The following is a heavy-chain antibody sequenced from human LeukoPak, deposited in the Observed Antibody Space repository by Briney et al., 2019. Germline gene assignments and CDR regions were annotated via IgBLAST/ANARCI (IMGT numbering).Heavy chain of an antibody. D-gene: IGHD2/OR15-2a*01. CDR2: ISDIGSI. Sequence: SETLSLTCPAFGGSFISYSWSWIRQPPGKDWEWIAYISDIGSINYNPSLKSRVTISLDTSKNQFSLKLSSVTAADTAVYYCAGHHPRNTVDFWGQGTLVTVSS. J-gene: IGHJ4*02. CDR3: AGHHPRNTVDF. V-gene: IGHV4-59*08. CDR1: GGSFISYS.